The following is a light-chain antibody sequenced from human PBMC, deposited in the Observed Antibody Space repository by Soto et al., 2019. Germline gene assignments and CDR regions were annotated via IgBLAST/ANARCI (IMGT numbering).Light chain of an antibody. J-gene: IGKJ1*01. CDR2: DAS. CDR3: QQYNSYSSRT. CDR1: QSISSW. V-gene: IGKV1-5*01. Sequence: DIPMTQSPSTLSASVGDRVTITCRASQSISSWLAWYQQKPGRAPKLLIYDASSLESGVPSRFSGSRSGTEFTLTISSLQPDDFATYYCQQYNSYSSRTFGQGTKVDI.